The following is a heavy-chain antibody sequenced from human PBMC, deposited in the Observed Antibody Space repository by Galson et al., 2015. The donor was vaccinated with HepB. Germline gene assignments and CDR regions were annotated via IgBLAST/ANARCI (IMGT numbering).Heavy chain of an antibody. CDR3: ARGLGVWGSYRYARHYGMDV. V-gene: IGHV4-34*01. CDR2: INHSGST. CDR1: GGSFSGYY. J-gene: IGHJ6*02. Sequence: SETLSLTCAVYGGSFSGYYWSWIRQPPGKGLEWIGEINHSGSTNYNPSLKSRVTISVDTSKNQFSLKLSSVTAADTAVYYCARGLGVWGSYRYARHYGMDVWGQGTTVTVSS. D-gene: IGHD3-16*02.